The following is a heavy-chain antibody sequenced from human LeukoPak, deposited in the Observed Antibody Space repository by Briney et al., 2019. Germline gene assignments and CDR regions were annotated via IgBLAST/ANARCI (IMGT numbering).Heavy chain of an antibody. CDR3: TTGGGRMDF. CDR1: GVTVSNTW. Sequence: PGGSLRLSCTASGVTVSNTWMSWVRQAPGKGLEWVGLFTSRSAGGTIHYAAPVQGRFTILAEDSKNTWYLQMNGLQIEDTGIYYGTTGGGRMDFWGQGTLVTVSS. V-gene: IGHV3-15*01. CDR2: FTSRSAGGTI. D-gene: IGHD2-15*01. J-gene: IGHJ4*02.